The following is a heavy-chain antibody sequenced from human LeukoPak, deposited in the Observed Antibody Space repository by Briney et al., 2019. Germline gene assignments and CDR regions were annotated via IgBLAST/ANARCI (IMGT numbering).Heavy chain of an antibody. V-gene: IGHV4-4*07. Sequence: PSETLSLTCTVSGGSISSYYWSWIPQPAGKGLEWIGRIYTSGSTNYNPSLKSRVTISVDKSKNQFSLTLSSVTAADTALYYCATDHGSGLMDVWGKGTTVTVSS. CDR3: ATDHGSGLMDV. CDR2: IYTSGST. J-gene: IGHJ6*04. D-gene: IGHD3-10*01. CDR1: GGSISSYY.